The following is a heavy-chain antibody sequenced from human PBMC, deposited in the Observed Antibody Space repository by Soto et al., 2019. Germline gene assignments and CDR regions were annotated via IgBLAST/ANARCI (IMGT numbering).Heavy chain of an antibody. CDR3: ASAHTVQKNYYCYWDF. J-gene: IGHJ6*03. CDR2: MNPNSGNT. CDR1: GYTFTSYD. Sequence: QVQLVQSGAEVKKPGASVKVSCKASGYTFTSYDINWVRQATGQGLEWMGWMNPNSGNTGDAQKFQGIVTGTKITSISTAYMELSSLKSQDKALYYCASAHTVQKNYYCYWDFRGKASTVTLSS. V-gene: IGHV1-8*01.